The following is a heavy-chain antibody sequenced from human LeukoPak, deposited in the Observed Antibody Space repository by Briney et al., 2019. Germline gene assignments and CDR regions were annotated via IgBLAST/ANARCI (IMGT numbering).Heavy chain of an antibody. V-gene: IGHV4-59*01. CDR2: IYYRVTS. CDR1: GDSISTYY. D-gene: IGHD1-14*01. CDR3: ARNPPATAEFYFDY. J-gene: IGHJ4*02. Sequence: SETLSLTCTVSGDSISTYYWSWIRQPPGKGLEWIGYIYYRVTSDYNPSLKSRVTMSVDMSTRQISLKLSSVTAADTAVYYCARNPPATAEFYFDYWGQGTLVTVSS.